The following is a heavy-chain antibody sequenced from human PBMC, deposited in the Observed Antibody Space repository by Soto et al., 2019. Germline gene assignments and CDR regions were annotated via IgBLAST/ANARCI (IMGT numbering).Heavy chain of an antibody. CDR3: PKYRSFGELSPNWFDP. CDR2: ISGSGGST. Sequence: GGSLRLSCAASGFTFSSYAMSWVRQAPGKGLEWVSAISGSGGSTYYADSVKGRFTISRDNYKNTLYLQMNSLRAEGTAVDYCPKYRSFGELSPNWFDPWGQGTLVTVSS. D-gene: IGHD3-16*02. CDR1: GFTFSSYA. V-gene: IGHV3-23*01. J-gene: IGHJ5*02.